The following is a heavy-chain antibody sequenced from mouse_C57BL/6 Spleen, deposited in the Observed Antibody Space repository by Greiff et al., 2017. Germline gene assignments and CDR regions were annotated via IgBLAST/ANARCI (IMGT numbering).Heavy chain of an antibody. J-gene: IGHJ2*01. CDR3: ARIEGDYFDY. CDR1: GYTFTSYW. V-gene: IGHV1-59*01. Sequence: VQLQQPGAELVRPGTSVKLSCKASGYTFTSYWMHWVKQRPGQGLEWIGVIDPSDSYPNYNQKFKGKATLTVDTSSSTAYMQLSSLTSEDSAVXYCARIEGDYFDYWGQGTTLTVSS. CDR2: IDPSDSYP.